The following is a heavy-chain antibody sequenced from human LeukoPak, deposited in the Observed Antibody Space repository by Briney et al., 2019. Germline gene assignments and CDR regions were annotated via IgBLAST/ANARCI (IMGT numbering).Heavy chain of an antibody. CDR3: ASLAGSGYDYDAFDI. CDR2: IYYSGST. J-gene: IGHJ3*02. Sequence: ASETLSLTCTVSGDSISSYYWSWIRQPPGKGLEWIGYIYYSGSTNYNPSLKSRVTISVDTSKNQFSLKLSSVTAADTAVYYCASLAGSGYDYDAFDIWGQGTMVTVSS. D-gene: IGHD5-12*01. V-gene: IGHV4-59*08. CDR1: GDSISSYY.